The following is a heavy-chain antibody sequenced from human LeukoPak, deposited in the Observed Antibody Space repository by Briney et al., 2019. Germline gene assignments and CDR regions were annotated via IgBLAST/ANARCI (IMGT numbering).Heavy chain of an antibody. CDR1: GFTFSSYT. V-gene: IGHV3-21*01. J-gene: IGHJ4*02. D-gene: IGHD3-9*01. Sequence: GGSLRLSCAASGFTFSSYTMNWVRQAPGKGLEWVSSITSSSSYIYYTDSAKGRFTISRDNAKNSLFLQMNSLRAEDTAVCCCARVLSGTLTFDHWGQGTLVAVSS. CDR2: ITSSSSYI. CDR3: ARVLSGTLTFDH.